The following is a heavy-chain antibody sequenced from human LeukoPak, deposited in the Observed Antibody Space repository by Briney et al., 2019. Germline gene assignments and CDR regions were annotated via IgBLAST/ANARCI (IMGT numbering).Heavy chain of an antibody. V-gene: IGHV1-2*02. CDR1: GYTFTGYY. J-gene: IGHJ5*02. CDR3: ARDGTYYYDSSANWFDP. Sequence: GASVKVSCKASGYTFTGYYMHWVRQAPGQGLEWMGWINPNSGGTNYAQKFQGRVTMTRDTSTSTVYMELSSLRSEDAAVYYCARDGTYYYDSSANWFDPWGQGTLVTVSS. CDR2: INPNSGGT. D-gene: IGHD3-22*01.